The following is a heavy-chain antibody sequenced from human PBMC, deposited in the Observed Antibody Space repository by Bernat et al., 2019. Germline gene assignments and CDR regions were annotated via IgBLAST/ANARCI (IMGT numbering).Heavy chain of an antibody. CDR3: ARSYCSGGSCYSKYYFDY. V-gene: IGHV4-59*08. D-gene: IGHD2-15*01. Sequence: QVQLQESGPGLVKPSETLSLTCTVSGGSISSYYWSWIRQPPGKGLEWIGYIYYSGSTNYNPSLKSRVTISVDTSKNQFSLKLSSVTAADTAVYYCARSYCSGGSCYSKYYFDYWGQGTLVTVSS. J-gene: IGHJ4*02. CDR2: IYYSGST. CDR1: GGSISSYY.